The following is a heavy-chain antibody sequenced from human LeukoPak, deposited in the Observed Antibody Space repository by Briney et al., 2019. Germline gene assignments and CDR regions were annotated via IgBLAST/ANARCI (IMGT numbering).Heavy chain of an antibody. CDR2: IYNSGST. CDR3: ARHDHYSSSWQSAEYFQH. Sequence: SETLSLTCTVSGGSISSSNYYWGWIRQPPGKGLEWIGSIYNSGSTYYNPSLKSRVTMSIDTSKNQFSLKLSSVTAADTAVYYCARHDHYSSSWQSAEYFQHWGQGTLVTVSS. CDR1: GGSISSSNYY. J-gene: IGHJ1*01. D-gene: IGHD6-13*01. V-gene: IGHV4-39*07.